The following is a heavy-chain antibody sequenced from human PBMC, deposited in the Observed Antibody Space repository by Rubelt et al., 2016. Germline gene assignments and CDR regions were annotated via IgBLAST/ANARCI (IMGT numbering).Heavy chain of an antibody. J-gene: IGHJ6*02. V-gene: IGHV3-21*01. D-gene: IGHD2-2*01. CDR2: ISSSSSYI. Sequence: QDSGSGLEWVSSISSSSSYIYYADSVKGRFTISRDNAKNSLYLQMNSLRAEDTAVYYCAGGLPAASSFAYGMDVWGQGTTVTVSS. CDR3: AGGLPAASSFAYGMDV.